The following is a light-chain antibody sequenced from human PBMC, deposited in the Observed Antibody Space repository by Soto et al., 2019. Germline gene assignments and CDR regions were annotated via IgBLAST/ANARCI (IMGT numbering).Light chain of an antibody. Sequence: TPSPGTLSLPPGARFTLSCRASQSVSSYLAWYQQKPGQAPSLLIYGAFTRATGIPARFSGTGSGTEFTLTISCLQSEDFALYYCQQYNDWPLTFGQGSKVDI. V-gene: IGKV3-15*01. CDR2: GAF. J-gene: IGKJ1*01. CDR1: QSVSSY. CDR3: QQYNDWPLT.